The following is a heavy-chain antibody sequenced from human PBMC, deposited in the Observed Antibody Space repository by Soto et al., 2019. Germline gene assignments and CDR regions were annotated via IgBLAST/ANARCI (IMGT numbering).Heavy chain of an antibody. D-gene: IGHD6-6*01. CDR3: ASDTPHSSSSYHYGMDV. V-gene: IGHV4-61*01. Sequence: QVQLQESGPGLVKPSETLSLTCTVSGGSVSSGSYYWSWIRQPPGKGLEWIGYIYDSGSTNYNPSLKRRVVISLDTSKNQFSLNLSSVTAADTAVYYCASDTPHSSSSYHYGMDVWGRGTPVTVSS. CDR1: GGSVSSGSYY. CDR2: IYDSGST. J-gene: IGHJ6*02.